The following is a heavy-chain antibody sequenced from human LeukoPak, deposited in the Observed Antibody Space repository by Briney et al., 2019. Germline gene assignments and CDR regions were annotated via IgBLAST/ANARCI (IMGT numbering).Heavy chain of an antibody. CDR1: GFSFSSHG. D-gene: IGHD2-2*01. CDR3: ARDQLAMQQQSAY. V-gene: IGHV3-30*02. Sequence: PGGSLRLSCAAAGFSFSSHGMYWVRQAPGKGLEWLAFIRFNGAFTYFGDSVKGRFTISRDNPKNTLYLQMNSLRPEDTAVYYCARDQLAMQQQSAYWGQGTLVTVSS. CDR2: IRFNGAFT. J-gene: IGHJ4*02.